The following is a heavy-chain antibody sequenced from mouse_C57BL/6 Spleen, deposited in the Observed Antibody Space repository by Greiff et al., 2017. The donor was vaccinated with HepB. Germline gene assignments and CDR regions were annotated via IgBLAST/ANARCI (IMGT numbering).Heavy chain of an antibody. CDR3: ARFRSRGGFDY. CDR2: IYPGSGNT. V-gene: IGHV1-76*01. Sequence: VQLQQSGAELVRPGASVKLSCKASGYTFTDYYINWVKQRPGQGLEWIARIYPGSGNTYYNEKFKGKATLTAEKSSSTAYMQLSSLTSEDSAVYFCARFRSRGGFDYWGQGTTLTVSS. CDR1: GYTFTDYY. J-gene: IGHJ2*01.